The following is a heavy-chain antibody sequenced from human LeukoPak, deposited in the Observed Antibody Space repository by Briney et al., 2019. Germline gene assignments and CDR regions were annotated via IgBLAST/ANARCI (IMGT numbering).Heavy chain of an antibody. J-gene: IGHJ4*02. CDR1: GFIFRNYA. CDR2: ITGSGDTT. V-gene: IGHV3-23*01. Sequence: QPGASLRLPCAASGFIFRNYAMSWVRQAPGKGLEWVSAITGSGDTTYYADSVKGRFTVSRDNSKNTLYVEMNTLRAEDTAVYYCAKWGDYDILTGYYVSDFWGQGTLVTVSS. CDR3: AKWGDYDILTGYYVSDF. D-gene: IGHD3-9*01.